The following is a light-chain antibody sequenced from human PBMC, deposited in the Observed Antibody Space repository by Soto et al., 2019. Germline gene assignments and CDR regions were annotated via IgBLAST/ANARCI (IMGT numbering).Light chain of an antibody. V-gene: IGKV3-15*01. CDR3: QQYNNWYS. CDR2: GAS. J-gene: IGKJ2*01. Sequence: EIVMTQSPATLSVSPGERATLSCRASQSVSSNLAWYQQKPSQAPRLLISGASTRATGIPARFSGSGSGTEFTLTISSLQSEDFAVYYCQQYNNWYSFGQGTKLEIK. CDR1: QSVSSN.